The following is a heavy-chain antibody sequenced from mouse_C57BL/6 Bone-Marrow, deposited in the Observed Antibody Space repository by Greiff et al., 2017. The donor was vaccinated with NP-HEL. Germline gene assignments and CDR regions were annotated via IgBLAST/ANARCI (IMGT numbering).Heavy chain of an antibody. CDR2: ISSGGSYT. D-gene: IGHD2-4*01. Sequence: EVKLQESGGDLVKPGGSLKLSCAASGFTFSSYGMSWVRQTPGKRLEWVATISSGGSYTYYPDSVKGRFTISRDNAKHTLYLQLRSLKSEDTAMYYCAGLSIYYDCCYFDVWGTGTTVTVSS. CDR1: GFTFSSYG. CDR3: AGLSIYYDCCYFDV. V-gene: IGHV5-6*01. J-gene: IGHJ1*03.